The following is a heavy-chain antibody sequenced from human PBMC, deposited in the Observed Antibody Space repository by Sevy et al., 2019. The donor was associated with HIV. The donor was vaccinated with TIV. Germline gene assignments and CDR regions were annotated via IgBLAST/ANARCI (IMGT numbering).Heavy chain of an antibody. Sequence: ASVKVSCKASGGTFSSYAISWVRQAPGQGVEWMGGIIPIFGTANYAQKFQGRVTITADESTSTAYMELSSLRSEDTAVYYCARGEGRRTFDYSGQRTMVTVSS. CDR3: ARGEGRRTFDY. CDR2: IIPIFGTA. CDR1: GGTFSSYA. J-gene: IGHJ4*02. V-gene: IGHV1-69*13. D-gene: IGHD1-1*01.